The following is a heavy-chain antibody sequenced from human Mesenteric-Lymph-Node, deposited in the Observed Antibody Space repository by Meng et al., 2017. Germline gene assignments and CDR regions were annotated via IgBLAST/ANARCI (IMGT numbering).Heavy chain of an antibody. V-gene: IGHV4-4*02. CDR1: GGSISGSKW. D-gene: IGHD2-2*03. J-gene: IGHJ5*02. CDR2: IYHSGST. Sequence: QVQGHESQLVLVKPSATLSHPCAVAGGSISGSKWCSWSRQTPGKGLEWIGEIYHSGSTNYNPSLKSRVTISVDKSKNQFSLKLSSVSAADTAVYYCARVDGYCFSTICYKGWFDPWGQGTLVTVSS. CDR3: ARVDGYCFSTICYKGWFDP.